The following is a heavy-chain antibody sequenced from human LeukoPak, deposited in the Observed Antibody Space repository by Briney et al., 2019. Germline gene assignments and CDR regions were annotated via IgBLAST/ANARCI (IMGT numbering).Heavy chain of an antibody. CDR2: INPSGGST. CDR1: GYTFTGYY. CDR3: ARDREGLNWFDP. V-gene: IGHV1-46*01. Sequence: PRASVKVSCKASGYTFTGYYMHWVRQAPGQGLEWMGIINPSGGSTSYAQKFQGRVTMTRDTSTSTVYMELSSLRSEDTAVHYCARDREGLNWFDPWGQGTLVTVSS. J-gene: IGHJ5*02.